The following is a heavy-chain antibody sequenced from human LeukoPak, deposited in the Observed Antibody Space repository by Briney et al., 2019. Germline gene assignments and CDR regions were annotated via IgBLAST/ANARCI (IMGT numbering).Heavy chain of an antibody. CDR1: GVSISSSSYY. D-gene: IGHD3-22*01. CDR3: ARPGSYYYDSSGLRGAFDI. Sequence: SETLSLTCTVSGVSISSSSYYWGWIRQPPGKGLEWIGSIYYSGSTYYHPSLKSRVTISVDTSKNQFSLKLSSVTAADTAVYYCARPGSYYYDSSGLRGAFDIWGQGTMVTVSS. CDR2: IYYSGST. V-gene: IGHV4-39*01. J-gene: IGHJ3*02.